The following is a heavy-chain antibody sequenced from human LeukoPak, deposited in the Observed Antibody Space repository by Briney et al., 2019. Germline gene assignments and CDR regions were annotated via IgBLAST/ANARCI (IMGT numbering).Heavy chain of an antibody. J-gene: IGHJ3*02. CDR3: ARVGIAEAGTDDAFDI. D-gene: IGHD6-13*01. V-gene: IGHV4-34*01. Sequence: PSETLSLTCAVYGGSFSGYYWSWIRQPPGKGLEWIGEINHSGSTNYNPSLKSRVTISVDTSKNQFSLKLSSVTAADTAVYYCARVGIAEAGTDDAFDIWGQGTMVTVSS. CDR1: GGSFSGYY. CDR2: INHSGST.